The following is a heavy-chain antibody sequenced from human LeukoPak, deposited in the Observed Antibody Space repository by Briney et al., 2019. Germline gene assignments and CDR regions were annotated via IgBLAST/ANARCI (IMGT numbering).Heavy chain of an antibody. CDR1: GFTFSSYA. Sequence: PGRSLRLSCSASGFTFSSYAMHWVRQAPGKGLEWVAVISYDGSNKYYGDSVKGRFTISRDNSKNTLYLQMNSLRAEDTAVYYCARGSPAGLPKDPSFDYWGQGTLVTVSS. V-gene: IGHV3-30-3*01. CDR2: ISYDGSNK. CDR3: ARGSPAGLPKDPSFDY. D-gene: IGHD2-21*02. J-gene: IGHJ4*02.